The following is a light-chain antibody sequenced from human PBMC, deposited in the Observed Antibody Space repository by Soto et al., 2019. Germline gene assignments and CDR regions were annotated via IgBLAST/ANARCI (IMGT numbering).Light chain of an antibody. CDR2: KAS. V-gene: IGKV1-5*03. CDR1: QSISYW. CDR3: QQYKTPTWT. J-gene: IGKJ1*01. Sequence: DLQMTQSPSTLSASVGDRVTITCRASQSISYWLAWYQQKPGKAPKLLMYKASSLESGVPSRFSGSGSGTEFTLTISSLQPDDFATYYCQQYKTPTWTFGQGTKVEIK.